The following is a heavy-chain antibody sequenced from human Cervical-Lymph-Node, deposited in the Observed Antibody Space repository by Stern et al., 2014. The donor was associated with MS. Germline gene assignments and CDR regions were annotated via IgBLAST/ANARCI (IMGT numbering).Heavy chain of an antibody. CDR1: GGTFYNYA. CDR3: ARDRSMGVTPFLDY. V-gene: IGHV1-69*01. D-gene: IGHD3-16*01. Sequence: VQLVESGAEVMKPVSSVRVSCRASGGTFYNYAIAWVRQAPGHGLEWLGGIIPLFRATTYAQIFQGRLTINAYYFSTVYMELIGLTCDDTTLYYCARDRSMGVTPFLDYWGQGTLVTVSS. J-gene: IGHJ4*02. CDR2: IIPLFRAT.